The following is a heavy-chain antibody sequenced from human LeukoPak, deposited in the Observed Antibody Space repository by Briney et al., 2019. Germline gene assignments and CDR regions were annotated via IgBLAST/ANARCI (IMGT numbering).Heavy chain of an antibody. Sequence: SETLSLTCSVSGASISNYYWSWIRQPPGKGLEWIGHISYSGSTNYNPSLKSRVTISVDASKSQVSLKLNSVTAADTAVYYCARETKRPTVVRGVRGYSYATDVWGQGTTVTVSS. CDR3: ARETKRPTVVRGVRGYSYATDV. D-gene: IGHD3-10*01. CDR1: GASISNYY. CDR2: ISYSGST. J-gene: IGHJ6*02. V-gene: IGHV4-59*01.